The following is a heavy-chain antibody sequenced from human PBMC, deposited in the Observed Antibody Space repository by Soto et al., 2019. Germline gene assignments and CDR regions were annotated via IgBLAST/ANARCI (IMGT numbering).Heavy chain of an antibody. CDR2: ISGSTGTT. CDR3: AKDTSSSPYYMDV. V-gene: IGHV3-23*01. D-gene: IGHD2-2*01. CDR1: GFTFSNFA. Sequence: EVQVLESGGGSVQPGGSRRLSCAASGFTFSNFAMSWVRHAPGQGLEWVSEISGSTGTTYYADSVKGRFIISRDNSKNMVHLQMNSLRAEDTAVYYCAKDTSSSPYYMDVWGKGTTVTVSS. J-gene: IGHJ6*03.